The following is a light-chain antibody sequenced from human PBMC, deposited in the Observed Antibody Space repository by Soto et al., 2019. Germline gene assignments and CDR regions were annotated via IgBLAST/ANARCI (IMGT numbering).Light chain of an antibody. V-gene: IGKV1-39*01. CDR3: QQSYSTPFT. Sequence: DIQMTQSPSSLSASVGDRVTITCRASQSISSYLNWYQQKPGKAHKLLIYAASSLQSGVPSRFSGSGSGTDFTLTISSLQPEDFATYYCQQSYSTPFTFGQGTRLE. J-gene: IGKJ5*01. CDR2: AAS. CDR1: QSISSY.